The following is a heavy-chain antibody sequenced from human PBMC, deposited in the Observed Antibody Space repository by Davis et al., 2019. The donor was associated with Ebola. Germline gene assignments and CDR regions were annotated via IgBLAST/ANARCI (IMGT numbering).Heavy chain of an antibody. Sequence: PGGSLRLSCVASGFTVSSNYMSWVRQAPGKGLEWVSVLYAGGSIYYADSVKGRFTISRDNSKNTVYLQMNSLRAEDTAVYYCVTRQGFWGQGTLVTVSS. CDR3: VTRQGF. CDR1: GFTVSSNY. J-gene: IGHJ4*02. V-gene: IGHV3-53*01. CDR2: LYAGGSI.